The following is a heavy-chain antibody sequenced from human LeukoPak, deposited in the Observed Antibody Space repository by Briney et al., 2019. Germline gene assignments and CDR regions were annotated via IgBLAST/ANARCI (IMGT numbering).Heavy chain of an antibody. CDR3: AKDRRVDYDFWRRGFDY. J-gene: IGHJ4*02. V-gene: IGHV3-23*01. CDR1: GFTFSSYA. CDR2: ISGSGGST. D-gene: IGHD3-3*01. Sequence: PGGSLRLSCAASGFTFSSYAMSWVRQAPGKGLEWVSAISGSGGSTYYADSVKGRFTISRDNSKNTLYLQMNSLRAEDTAVYYCAKDRRVDYDFWRRGFDYWGQGTLVTVSS.